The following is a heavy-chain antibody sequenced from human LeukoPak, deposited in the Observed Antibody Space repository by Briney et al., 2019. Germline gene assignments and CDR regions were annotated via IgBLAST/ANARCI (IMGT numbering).Heavy chain of an antibody. V-gene: IGHV1-2*02. CDR3: ASRPQYSSGWYWLDP. J-gene: IGHJ5*02. Sequence: GASVKVSCKASGYTFTGYYMHWVRQAPGQGLEWMGWINPNSGGTNYAQKFQGRVTMTRDTSISTAYMELSRLRSDDTAVYYCASRPQYSSGWYWLDPWGQGTLVTVSS. D-gene: IGHD6-19*01. CDR2: INPNSGGT. CDR1: GYTFTGYY.